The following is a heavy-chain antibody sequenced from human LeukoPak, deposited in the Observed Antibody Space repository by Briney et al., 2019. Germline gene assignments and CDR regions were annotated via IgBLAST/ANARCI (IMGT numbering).Heavy chain of an antibody. CDR1: GGSISSYY. D-gene: IGHD3-22*01. J-gene: IGHJ4*02. V-gene: IGHV4-59*12. CDR2: IYYSGST. Sequence: PSETLSLTCTVSGGSISSYYWSWIRQPPGKGLEWIGYIYYSGSTNYNPSLKSRVTISVDTSKNQFSLKLSSVTAADTAVYYCARLKYYYDSSGYYYAQPFDYWGQGTLVTVSS. CDR3: ARLKYYYDSSGYYYAQPFDY.